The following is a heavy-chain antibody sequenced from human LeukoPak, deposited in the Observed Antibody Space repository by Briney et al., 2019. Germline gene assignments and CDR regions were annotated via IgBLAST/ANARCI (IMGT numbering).Heavy chain of an antibody. V-gene: IGHV3-7*01. D-gene: IGHD6-13*01. CDR1: GFTFSTYW. Sequence: GSLRLSCAASGFTFSTYWMSWVRQAPGKGLEWVANIKQDGREKYYLDSVKGRFTISRDNAKNSLYLQMNSLRAEDTAVYFCTREAAAGIDHWGQETLVTVSS. J-gene: IGHJ4*02. CDR2: IKQDGREK. CDR3: TREAAAGIDH.